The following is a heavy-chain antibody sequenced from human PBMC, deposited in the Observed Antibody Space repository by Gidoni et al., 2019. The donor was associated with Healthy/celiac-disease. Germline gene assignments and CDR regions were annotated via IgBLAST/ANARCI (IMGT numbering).Heavy chain of an antibody. CDR3: ARISSSWHDAFDI. CDR1: GFSLSTSGMC. V-gene: IGHV2-70*15. Sequence: QVTLRESGPALVKPTQTPTLPCPFSGFSLSTSGMCVSWLRPPPGKALKWLARIDWDDDKYYSTTLKTRLTISKDTDKSQVVLKMTNMDPGDTATYDCARISSSWHDAFDIWGQGTMVTVSS. J-gene: IGHJ3*02. CDR2: IDWDDDK. D-gene: IGHD6-13*01.